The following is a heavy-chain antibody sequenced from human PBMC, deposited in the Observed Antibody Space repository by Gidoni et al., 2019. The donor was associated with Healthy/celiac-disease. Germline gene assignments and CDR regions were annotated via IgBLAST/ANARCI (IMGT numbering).Heavy chain of an antibody. Sequence: QLQLQESGPGLVKPSETLSLTCTVSGGSISSSSYYWGWIRQPPGKGLEWIGSIYYSGSTYYNPSLKSRVTISVDTSKNQFSLKLSSVTAADTAVYYCARGGYSLWGEFDPWGQGTLVTVSS. CDR1: GGSISSSSYY. D-gene: IGHD5-18*01. CDR3: ARGGYSLWGEFDP. CDR2: IYYSGST. V-gene: IGHV4-39*07. J-gene: IGHJ5*02.